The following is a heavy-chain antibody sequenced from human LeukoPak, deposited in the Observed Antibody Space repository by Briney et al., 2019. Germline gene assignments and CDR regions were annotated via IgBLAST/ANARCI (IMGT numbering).Heavy chain of an antibody. J-gene: IGHJ5*02. V-gene: IGHV4-59*01. CDR1: GGSISSYY. CDR3: AREYSSNWFDP. Sequence: SETPSLTCTVSGGSISSYYWSWIRQPPGKGLEWIGYIYYSGSTNYNPSLKSRVTISVDTSKNQFSLKLSSVTAADTAVYYCAREYSSNWFDPWGQGTLVTVSS. CDR2: IYYSGST. D-gene: IGHD6-13*01.